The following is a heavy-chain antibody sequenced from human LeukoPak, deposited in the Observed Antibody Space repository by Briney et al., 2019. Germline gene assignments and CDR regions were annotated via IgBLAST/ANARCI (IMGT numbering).Heavy chain of an antibody. CDR2: IYTSGNT. D-gene: IGHD6-19*01. CDR1: GFTFDDYA. J-gene: IGHJ4*02. V-gene: IGHV4-4*07. Sequence: LRLSCAASGFTFDDYAMHWIRQPAGKGLEWIGRIYTSGNTNYNPSLKSRVSMSVDTSKNQFSLKLSSVTAADTAVYYCARGKVVAGTPGQNSWDYWGQGTLVTVSS. CDR3: ARGKVVAGTPGQNSWDY.